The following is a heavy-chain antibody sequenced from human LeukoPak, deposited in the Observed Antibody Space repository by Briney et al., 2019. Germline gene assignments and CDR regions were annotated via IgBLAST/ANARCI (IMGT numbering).Heavy chain of an antibody. D-gene: IGHD6-13*01. Sequence: PSETLSLTCTVSGGSISSYYWSWIRQSPGKGLEWIGEIYDNGSTNYNPSLKSRVTISVDKSKNQFSLKLSSVTAADTAVYYCASPRAERSTWYAVDYWGQGTLVTVSA. CDR3: ASPRAERSTWYAVDY. CDR1: GGSISSYY. V-gene: IGHV4-59*12. CDR2: IYDNGST. J-gene: IGHJ4*02.